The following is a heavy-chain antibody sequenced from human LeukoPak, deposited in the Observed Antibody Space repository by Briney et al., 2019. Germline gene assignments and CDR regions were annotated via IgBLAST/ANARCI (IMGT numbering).Heavy chain of an antibody. Sequence: PSETLPLTCTVSSGSISTYYWSCIRQPPGKRLEWIGFIHYTGSTNYNPSLKSRVTISVDTSKDQFSLKLDSVTAADTAVYYCARSSGSRYYIDYWGQGTLVTVSS. CDR3: ARSSGSRYYIDY. D-gene: IGHD1-26*01. CDR2: IHYTGST. V-gene: IGHV4-59*01. CDR1: SGSISTYY. J-gene: IGHJ4*02.